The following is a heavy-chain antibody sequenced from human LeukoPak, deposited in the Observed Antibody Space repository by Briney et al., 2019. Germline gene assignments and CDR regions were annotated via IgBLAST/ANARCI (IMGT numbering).Heavy chain of an antibody. Sequence: GGSLRLSCAASGFTFSSYAMSWVRQAPGKGLEWVSAISGSGGSTYYADSVKGRFTISRDNSKNTLYLQMNSLRAEDTAVYYCVRLRRNSDTSGFYYYYDFWGQGTLVTVSS. CDR2: ISGSGGST. CDR1: GFTFSSYA. D-gene: IGHD3-22*01. J-gene: IGHJ4*02. V-gene: IGHV3-23*01. CDR3: VRLRRNSDTSGFYYYYDF.